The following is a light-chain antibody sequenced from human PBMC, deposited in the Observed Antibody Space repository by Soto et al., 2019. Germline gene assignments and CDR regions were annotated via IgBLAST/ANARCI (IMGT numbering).Light chain of an antibody. CDR3: QSYDSSLSGWV. CDR1: SSNIGAPYD. V-gene: IGLV1-40*01. Sequence: QSVLTQPPSVSGAPGQRVTISCTGDSSNIGAPYDVHWYQQLPGAVPKLLISGNSNRLSGVPDRFSGSKSGPSASLAITGLQAEDEADYYCQSYDSSLSGWVFGGGTKLIVL. CDR2: GNS. J-gene: IGLJ3*02.